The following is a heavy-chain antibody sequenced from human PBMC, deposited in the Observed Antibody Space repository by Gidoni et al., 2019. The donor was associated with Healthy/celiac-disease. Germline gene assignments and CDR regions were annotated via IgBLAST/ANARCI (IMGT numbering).Heavy chain of an antibody. D-gene: IGHD3-16*02. J-gene: IGHJ4*02. V-gene: IGHV3-15*01. CDR3: TTILIYDYVWGSYRKRTTSFDY. Sequence: EVQLVESGGGLVKPGGSLRLSCAASGFTFSNAWMSWVRQAPGKGLEWVGRIKSKTDGGTTDYAAPVKGRFTISRDDSKNTLYLQMNSLKTEDTAVYYCTTILIYDYVWGSYRKRTTSFDYWGQGTLVTVSS. CDR1: GFTFSNAW. CDR2: IKSKTDGGTT.